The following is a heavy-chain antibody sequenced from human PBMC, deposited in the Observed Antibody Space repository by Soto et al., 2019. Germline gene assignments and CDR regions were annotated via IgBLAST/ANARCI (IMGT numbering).Heavy chain of an antibody. CDR2: INPSDRTT. J-gene: IGHJ6*02. V-gene: IGHV1-46*03. Sequence: VASVKVSCKASGYTFTSYYMHWVRQAPGQGLEWMGIINPSDRTTSYAPKFQGRVTMTRDTSTSTGYMELSSLTSEDTAVYFCAVVDTAMIKRDYNAMDVWGQGTTVTVSS. CDR1: GYTFTSYY. CDR3: AVVDTAMIKRDYNAMDV. D-gene: IGHD5-18*01.